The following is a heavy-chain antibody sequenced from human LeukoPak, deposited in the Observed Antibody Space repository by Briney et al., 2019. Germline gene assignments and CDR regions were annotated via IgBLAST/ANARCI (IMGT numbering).Heavy chain of an antibody. J-gene: IGHJ4*02. V-gene: IGHV1-46*01. CDR3: ARDHGDSSGYNDY. D-gene: IGHD3-22*01. CDR2: ISPRGGDT. CDR1: GYTFTSYY. Sequence: EASVKVSCKASGYTFTSYYMHWVRQAPGQGLEWMGLISPRGGDTSYAQKFQGRVTMTRDTSSNTVYMDLSSLKSEDTAVYYCARDHGDSSGYNDYWGQGTLVTVSS.